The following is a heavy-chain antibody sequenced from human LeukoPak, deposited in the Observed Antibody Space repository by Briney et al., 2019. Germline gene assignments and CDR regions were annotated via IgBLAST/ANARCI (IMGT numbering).Heavy chain of an antibody. CDR3: ARAKQQLVPFDY. CDR2: MNPGSGDT. CDR1: GYTFATYD. Sequence: ASVRVSCKASGYTFATYDMTWVRQATGQGLEWMGWMNPGSGDTAYAQKFQDRVTMTRDTSISTAYMELRSLRSDDTAVYYCARAKQQLVPFDYWGQGTLVTVSS. V-gene: IGHV1-8*01. J-gene: IGHJ4*02. D-gene: IGHD6-13*01.